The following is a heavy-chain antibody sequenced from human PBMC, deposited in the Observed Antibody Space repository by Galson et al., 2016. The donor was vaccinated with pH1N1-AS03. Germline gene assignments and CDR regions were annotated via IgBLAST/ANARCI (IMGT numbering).Heavy chain of an antibody. Sequence: SLRLSCAASGFTLSGYGMHWVRQAPGKGPEWVAFIQYDESYRNYADSVKGRFSISRDNAKNTVYLQMNSLRVEDTAVYYCARQDSSGYFHALDMWGQGTMVTVSS. V-gene: IGHV3-33*01. CDR2: IQYDESYR. D-gene: IGHD3-22*01. CDR3: ARQDSSGYFHALDM. CDR1: GFTLSGYG. J-gene: IGHJ3*02.